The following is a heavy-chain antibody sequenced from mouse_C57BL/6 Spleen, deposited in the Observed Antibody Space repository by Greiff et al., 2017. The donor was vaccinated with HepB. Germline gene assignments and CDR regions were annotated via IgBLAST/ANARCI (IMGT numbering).Heavy chain of an antibody. CDR1: GYTFTSYG. CDR2: IYPRSGNT. Sequence: VQRVESGAELARPGASVKLSCKASGYTFTSYGISWVKQRTGQGLEWIGEIYPRSGNTYYNEKFKGKATLTADKSSSTAYMELRSLTSEDSAVYFCARAPSLYYFDYWGQGTTLTVSS. V-gene: IGHV1-81*01. D-gene: IGHD1-1*01. CDR3: ARAPSLYYFDY. J-gene: IGHJ2*01.